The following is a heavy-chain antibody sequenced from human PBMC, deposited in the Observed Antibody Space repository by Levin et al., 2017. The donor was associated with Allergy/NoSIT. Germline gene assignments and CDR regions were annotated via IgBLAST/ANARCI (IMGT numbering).Heavy chain of an antibody. V-gene: IGHV4-30-2*01. D-gene: IGHD3-9*01. CDR1: GGSISSGGYS. CDR3: ARGRRYFEHWGIDY. CDR2: IYHSGST. Sequence: SETLSLTCAVSGGSISSGGYSWSWIRQPPGKGLEWIGYIYHSGSTYYNPSLKSRVTISVDRSKNQFSLKLSSVTAADTAVYYCARGRRYFEHWGIDYWGQGTLVTVSS. J-gene: IGHJ4*02.